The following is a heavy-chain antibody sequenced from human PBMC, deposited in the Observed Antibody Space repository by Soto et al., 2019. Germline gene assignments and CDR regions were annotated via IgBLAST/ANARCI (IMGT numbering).Heavy chain of an antibody. D-gene: IGHD6-6*01. CDR2: IRSKANSYAT. J-gene: IGHJ3*02. Sequence: GGSLRLSCAASGFTFSGSAMHWVRQASGKGLEWVGRIRSKANSYATAYAASVKGRFTISRDDSKNTAYLQMNSLKTEDTAVYYCTRQLRSIAGPSPRAFDIWGQGTMVTVSS. V-gene: IGHV3-73*01. CDR3: TRQLRSIAGPSPRAFDI. CDR1: GFTFSGSA.